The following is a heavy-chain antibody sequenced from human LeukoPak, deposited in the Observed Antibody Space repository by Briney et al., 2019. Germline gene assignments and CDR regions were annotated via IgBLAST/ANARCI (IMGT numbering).Heavy chain of an antibody. CDR1: GFSVSTNY. V-gene: IGHV3-66*03. CDR3: AQGHSHTAMYF. D-gene: IGHD5-18*01. Sequence: GGSLRLSCAASGFSVSTNYMIWVRQAPGMGLECVSVISNHGTTYYADSVKGRFTISRDNSKNTLYLQMNSLRVEDTAVYYCAQGHSHTAMYFWGQGTLVTVSS. J-gene: IGHJ4*02. CDR2: ISNHGTT.